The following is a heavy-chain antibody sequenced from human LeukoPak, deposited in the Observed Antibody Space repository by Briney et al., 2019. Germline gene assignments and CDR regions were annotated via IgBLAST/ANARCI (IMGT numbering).Heavy chain of an antibody. CDR1: GGSVSSRSYH. Sequence: SETLSLTCTVSGGSVSSRSYHWVWIRQPPGKGLEWIGSIDYNGSTFYNPSLRGRVTKSLDTSKNQFSLKVTSVTAADTAVYYCARLRTGTTFGMDVWGQGTTVTVSS. D-gene: IGHD1-1*01. V-gene: IGHV4-39*01. J-gene: IGHJ6*02. CDR2: IDYNGST. CDR3: ARLRTGTTFGMDV.